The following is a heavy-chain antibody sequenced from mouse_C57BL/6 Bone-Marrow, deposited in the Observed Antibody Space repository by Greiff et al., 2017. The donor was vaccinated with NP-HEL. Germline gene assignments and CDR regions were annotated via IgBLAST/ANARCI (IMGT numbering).Heavy chain of an antibody. V-gene: IGHV1-69*01. D-gene: IGHD2-4*01. CDR1: GYTFTSYW. J-gene: IGHJ2*01. CDR2: IDPSDSYT. Sequence: QVQLQQPGAELVMPGASVKLSCKASGYTFTSYWMHWVKQRPGQGLEWIGEIDPSDSYTNYNQKFTGKSTLTVDKSSSTAYMQLSSLTSEDSAVYYCAVDYYFDYWGQGTTLTVSS. CDR3: AVDYYFDY.